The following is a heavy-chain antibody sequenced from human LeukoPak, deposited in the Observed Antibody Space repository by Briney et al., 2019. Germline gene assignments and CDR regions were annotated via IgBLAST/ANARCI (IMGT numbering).Heavy chain of an antibody. J-gene: IGHJ4*02. CDR3: TSWRELGYCSGGSCYLQNDC. CDR2: IRSNANSYAT. CDR1: GFTFSGSD. Sequence: PGGSLTLSCAASGFTFSGSDMHWVRQASGKGLEWVGRIRSNANSYATAYAASVKGSCTISSDDSKNPAYLQMNSLKTEDTAVYYCTSWRELGYCSGGSCYLQNDCWGQGTLVTVSS. D-gene: IGHD2-15*01. V-gene: IGHV3-73*01.